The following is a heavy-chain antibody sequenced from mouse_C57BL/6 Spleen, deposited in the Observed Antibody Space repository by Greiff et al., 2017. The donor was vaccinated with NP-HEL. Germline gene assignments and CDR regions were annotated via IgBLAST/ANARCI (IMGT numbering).Heavy chain of an antibody. CDR1: GYTFTSYW. J-gene: IGHJ4*01. D-gene: IGHD2-5*01. CDR3: ALAYYSNDAMDY. Sequence: VQLQQPGAELVRPGSSVKLSCKASGYTFTSYWMDWVKQRPGQGLEWIGNIYPSDSETHYNQKFKDKATLTVDKSSSTAYMQRSSLTSEDSAVYYCALAYYSNDAMDYWGQGTSVTVSS. CDR2: IYPSDSET. V-gene: IGHV1-61*01.